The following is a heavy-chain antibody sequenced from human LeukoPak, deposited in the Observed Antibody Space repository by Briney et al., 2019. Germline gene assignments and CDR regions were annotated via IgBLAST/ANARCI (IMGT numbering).Heavy chain of an antibody. CDR3: AKDLDVLRYFDWLLRSSYFDY. J-gene: IGHJ4*02. CDR2: VVDNGGAT. Sequence: GGSLRLSCAASGFTFSSSAMSWVRQAPGKGLEWVSAVVDNGGATYYADSVKGRFTISRDNSKNTLYLQMSSLRAEDTALYYCAKDLDVLRYFDWLLRSSYFDYWGQGTLVTVSS. D-gene: IGHD3-9*01. CDR1: GFTFSSSA. V-gene: IGHV3-23*01.